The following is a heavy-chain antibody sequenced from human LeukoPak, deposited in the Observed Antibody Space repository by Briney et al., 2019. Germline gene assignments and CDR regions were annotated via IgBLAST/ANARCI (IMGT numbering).Heavy chain of an antibody. CDR1: GFTFSDYY. Sequence: GGSLRLSCAASGFTFSDYYMSWIRQAPGKGLEWVSYISSSGSTIYYADSVKGRFTISRDNAKNSLYLQMNSLRAEDTAVYYCARDPDPQWLAPLSPDYWGQRTLVTVSS. V-gene: IGHV3-11*04. D-gene: IGHD6-19*01. CDR3: ARDPDPQWLAPLSPDY. J-gene: IGHJ4*02. CDR2: ISSSGSTI.